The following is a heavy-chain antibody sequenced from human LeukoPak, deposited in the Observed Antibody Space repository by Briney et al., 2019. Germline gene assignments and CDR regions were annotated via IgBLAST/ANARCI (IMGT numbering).Heavy chain of an antibody. CDR2: ISSSSNYI. CDR1: GFTFSSYS. CDR3: AKDGAPIQLGDSGFDL. Sequence: GGSLRLSCAVSGFTFSSYSMNWVRQAPGKGLEWVSSISSSSNYIYYADSVKGRFTISRDNAKNSLYLQMNSLRAEDTAVYYCAKDGAPIQLGDSGFDLWGQGTLVTVSS. J-gene: IGHJ5*02. V-gene: IGHV3-21*01. D-gene: IGHD2-2*01.